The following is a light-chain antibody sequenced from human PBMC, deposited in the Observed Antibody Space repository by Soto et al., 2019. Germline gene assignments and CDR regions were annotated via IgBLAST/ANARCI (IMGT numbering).Light chain of an antibody. CDR1: SSDVGGYNY. CDR3: SSYTSSSTVV. J-gene: IGLJ2*01. CDR2: EVS. V-gene: IGLV2-14*01. Sequence: SALTQPASVSGSPGQSITISCTRTSSDVGGYNYVSWYQQHPGKAPKLMIYEVSNRPSGVSNRFSGSKSGNTASLTISGLQAEDEADYYCSSYTSSSTVVFGGGTQLTVL.